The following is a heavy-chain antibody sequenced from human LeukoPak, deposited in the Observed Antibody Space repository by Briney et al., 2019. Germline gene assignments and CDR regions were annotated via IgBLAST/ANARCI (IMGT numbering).Heavy chain of an antibody. V-gene: IGHV3-23*01. J-gene: IGHJ2*01. D-gene: IGHD6-19*01. CDR1: GFTFSSYA. CDR3: AKIERWLVHGFDL. CDR2: ISGNGGST. Sequence: PGGSLRLSCAASGFTFSSYAMNWVRQAPGKGLEWVASISGNGGSTYYADSVKGRFTISRDNSRNAVFLQMISPRDADTAIYYCAKIERWLVHGFDLWGRGTLVTVSS.